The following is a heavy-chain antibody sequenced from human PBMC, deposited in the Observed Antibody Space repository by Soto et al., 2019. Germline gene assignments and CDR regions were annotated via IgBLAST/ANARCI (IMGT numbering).Heavy chain of an antibody. Sequence: QVQLVQSGAEVKKPGSSVKVSCKASGGTFSSYTISWVRQAPGQGLEWMGRIIPILGIANYAQKFQGRVTITAGKSTSTAYMELSSLRSEDTAVYYCARDLGLERPGDYRFDYWGQGTLVTVSS. V-gene: IGHV1-69*08. CDR1: GGTFSSYT. CDR2: IIPILGIA. J-gene: IGHJ4*02. D-gene: IGHD3-10*01. CDR3: ARDLGLERPGDYRFDY.